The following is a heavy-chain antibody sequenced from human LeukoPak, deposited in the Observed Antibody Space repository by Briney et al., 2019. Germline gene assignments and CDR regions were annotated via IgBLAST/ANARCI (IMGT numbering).Heavy chain of an antibody. D-gene: IGHD3-10*01. CDR2: IYTSGST. CDR3: ARSYYFSH. Sequence: PSDTLSLTCAVSGGSLSSYYWSWIRQPAGKGLEWIGRIYTSGSTNYNPSLKSRVTISVDKSKNQFSLKLSSVTAADTAVYYCARSYYFSHWGQGTLVTVSS. J-gene: IGHJ4*02. CDR1: GGSLSSYY. V-gene: IGHV4-59*10.